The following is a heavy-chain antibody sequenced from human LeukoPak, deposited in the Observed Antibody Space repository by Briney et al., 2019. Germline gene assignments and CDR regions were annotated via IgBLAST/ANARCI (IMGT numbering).Heavy chain of an antibody. CDR1: GFTFSSYA. CDR2: ISYDGSNK. D-gene: IGHD3-10*01. Sequence: GGSLRLSCAASGFTFSSYAMHWVRQAPGKGLEWVAVISYDGSNKYYADSVKGRFTISRDNSKNTLYLQMNSLRAEDTAVYYCARGGPYYYGSGTERWFDPWGQGTLVTVSP. J-gene: IGHJ5*02. CDR3: ARGGPYYYGSGTERWFDP. V-gene: IGHV3-30-3*01.